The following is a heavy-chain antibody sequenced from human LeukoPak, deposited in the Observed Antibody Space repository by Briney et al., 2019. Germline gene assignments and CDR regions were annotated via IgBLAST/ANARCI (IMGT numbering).Heavy chain of an antibody. CDR3: ARDEVYSSGWGKREYYFDY. D-gene: IGHD6-19*01. CDR1: GFTFSNYA. CDR2: ISSSSSYI. Sequence: GGSLRLSCAASGFTFSNYAMSWVRQAPAKGLEWVSSISSSSSYIYYADSVKGRFTISRDNAKNSLYLQMNSLRAEDTAVYYCARDEVYSSGWGKREYYFDYWGQGTLVTVSS. V-gene: IGHV3-21*01. J-gene: IGHJ4*02.